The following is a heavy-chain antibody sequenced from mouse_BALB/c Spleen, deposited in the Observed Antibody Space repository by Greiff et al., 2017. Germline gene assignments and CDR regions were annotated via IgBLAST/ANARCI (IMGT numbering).Heavy chain of an antibody. J-gene: IGHJ3*01. Sequence: EVKVIESGGGLVQPGGSLKLSCAASGFDFSRYWMSWVRQAPGKGLEWIGEINPDSSTINYTPSLKDKFIISRDNAKNTLYLQMSKVRSEDTALYYCARSWDGAYWGQGTLVTVSA. D-gene: IGHD4-1*01. V-gene: IGHV4-1*02. CDR1: GFDFSRYW. CDR3: ARSWDGAY. CDR2: INPDSSTI.